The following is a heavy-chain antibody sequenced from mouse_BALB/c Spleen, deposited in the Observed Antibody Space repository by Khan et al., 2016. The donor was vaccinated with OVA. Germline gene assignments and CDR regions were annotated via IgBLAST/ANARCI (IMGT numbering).Heavy chain of an antibody. CDR1: GYTFTDYA. D-gene: IGHD1-1*01. CDR2: ISTYYDDA. V-gene: IGHV1S137*01. Sequence: QVQLKQSGAELVRPGVSVKISCKGSGYTFTDYAMHWVKQSHAKSLEWIGVISTYYDDASYNQKFKGKATMTVDKSSSTAYLELARLTSEDSAIYYGARNYSGTRNAMDYWGQGTSVTVSS. J-gene: IGHJ4*01. CDR3: ARNYSGTRNAMDY.